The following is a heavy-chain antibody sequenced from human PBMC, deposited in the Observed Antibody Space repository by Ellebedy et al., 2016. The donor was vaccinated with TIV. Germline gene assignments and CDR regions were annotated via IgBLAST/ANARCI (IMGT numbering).Heavy chain of an antibody. Sequence: GESLKISCAASGFTFRSYGMHWVRQAPGKGLEWVAYMWYDGSHINYADSVKGRFTISRDNSKNTLYLQMNSLRAEDTAVYYCAREYEEYYFDYWGQGTLVTVSS. CDR1: GFTFRSYG. CDR2: MWYDGSHI. D-gene: IGHD3-10*01. CDR3: AREYEEYYFDY. J-gene: IGHJ4*02. V-gene: IGHV3-33*01.